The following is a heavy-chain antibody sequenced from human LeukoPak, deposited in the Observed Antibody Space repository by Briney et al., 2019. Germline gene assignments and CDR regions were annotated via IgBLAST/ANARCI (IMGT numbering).Heavy chain of an antibody. CDR1: GFTFSSYW. J-gene: IGHJ4*02. Sequence: PGGSLRLSCAASGFTFSSYWMSWVRQAPGKGLEWVANIKQDGSEKYYVDSVKGRFTISRDNAKNSLYLQMNSLRAEDTAVYYCARDYLATSSWYNHWGQGTLVTVSS. CDR3: ARDYLATSSWYNH. D-gene: IGHD6-13*01. CDR2: IKQDGSEK. V-gene: IGHV3-7*01.